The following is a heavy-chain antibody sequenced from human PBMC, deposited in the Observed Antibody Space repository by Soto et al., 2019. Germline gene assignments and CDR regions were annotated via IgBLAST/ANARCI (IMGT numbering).Heavy chain of an antibody. D-gene: IGHD3-9*01. CDR3: ARWYYDILTGSTTFDY. CDR1: GGSISSSNW. J-gene: IGHJ4*02. V-gene: IGHV4-4*02. Sequence: ASETLSLTCAVSGGSISSSNWWSWVRQPLGKGLEWIGEIYHSGSTNYNPSLKSRVTISVDKSKNQFSLKLSSVTAADTAVYYCARWYYDILTGSTTFDYWGQGTLVTVSS. CDR2: IYHSGST.